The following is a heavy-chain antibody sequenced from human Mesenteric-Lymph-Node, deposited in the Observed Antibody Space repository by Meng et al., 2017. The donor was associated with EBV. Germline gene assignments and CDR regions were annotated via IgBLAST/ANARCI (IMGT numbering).Heavy chain of an antibody. CDR1: GFSLSTSGMG. J-gene: IGHJ5*02. V-gene: IGHV2-5*02. CDR3: AQWRGYTWPEWFDP. Sequence: QISLQESGPTIVKPTEPLKLTCTFSGFSLSTSGMGVAWIRQSPGKALEWLALIRWDDDKWYSPSLKSRLTISKDTSENEVVLMMTNMDPVDTATYHCAQWRGYTWPEWFDPWGQGSLVTVSS. CDR2: IRWDDDK. D-gene: IGHD5-24*01.